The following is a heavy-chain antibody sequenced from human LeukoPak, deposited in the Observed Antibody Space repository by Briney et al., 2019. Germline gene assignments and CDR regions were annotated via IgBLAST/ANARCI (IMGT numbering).Heavy chain of an antibody. CDR3: ARSLSTTWFLNWFDP. CDR2: TYYRSRWYN. V-gene: IGHV6-1*01. CDR1: GDSVSSKSAA. Sequence: SQTLSLTCAISGDSVSSKSAAWNWIRQSPSRGLEWLGRTYYRSRWYNDYAESVKSRITINPDTSKNQFSLQLNSVTPEDTAVYYCARSLSTTWFLNWFDPWGQGTRVTVSS. J-gene: IGHJ5*02. D-gene: IGHD6-13*01.